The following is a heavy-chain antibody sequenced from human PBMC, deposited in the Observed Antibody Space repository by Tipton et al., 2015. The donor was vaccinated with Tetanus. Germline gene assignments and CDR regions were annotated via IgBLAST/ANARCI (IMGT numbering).Heavy chain of an antibody. J-gene: IGHJ5*02. Sequence: TLSLTCAVYGGSFSGYYWSWIRQPPGKGLEWIGEINHSGSTNYNPSLKSRVTISVDTSKNLFSLKLSSVTAADTAVYYCARGLLVVVPAARGRYNWFDPWGQGTLVTVSS. D-gene: IGHD2-2*01. V-gene: IGHV4-34*01. CDR1: GGSFSGYY. CDR3: ARGLLVVVPAARGRYNWFDP. CDR2: INHSGST.